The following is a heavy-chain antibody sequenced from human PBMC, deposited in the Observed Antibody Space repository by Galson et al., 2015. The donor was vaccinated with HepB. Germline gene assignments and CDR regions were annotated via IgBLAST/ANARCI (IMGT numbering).Heavy chain of an antibody. J-gene: IGHJ6*03. V-gene: IGHV1-2*06. CDR2: INPNSGGT. D-gene: IGHD4-17*01. CDR3: ARDIGDPDYYYYMDV. CDR1: GYTFTGYH. Sequence: SVKVSCKASGYTFTGYHMHWVRQAPGQGLEWMGRINPNSGGTNYAQKFQGRVTMTRDTSISTAYMELSRLRSDDTAVYYCARDIGDPDYYYYMDVWGKGTTVTVSS.